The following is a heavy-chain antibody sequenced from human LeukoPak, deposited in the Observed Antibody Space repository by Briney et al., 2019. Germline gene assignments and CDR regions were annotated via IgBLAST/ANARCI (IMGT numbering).Heavy chain of an antibody. CDR1: GFTFSNYA. J-gene: IGHJ4*02. Sequence: HPGGSLRLSCAASGFTFSNYAMSWVRQAPGKGLEWVANIKQDGSEKYYVDSVKGRFTISRDNAKNSLYLQMNSLRAEDTAVYYCARGKRYTWIQLWFDYWGQGTLVTVSS. CDR3: ARGKRYTWIQLWFDY. D-gene: IGHD5-18*01. CDR2: IKQDGSEK. V-gene: IGHV3-7*01.